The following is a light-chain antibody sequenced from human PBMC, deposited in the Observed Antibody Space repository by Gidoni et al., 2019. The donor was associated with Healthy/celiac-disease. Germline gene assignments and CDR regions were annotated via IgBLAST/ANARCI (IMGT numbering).Light chain of an antibody. CDR2: VAS. CDR1: QSVSSY. CDR3: QQRSNWLFT. V-gene: IGKV3-11*01. Sequence: EIVLTQSPATLSLSPGERATLSCRASQSVSSYLAWYKQKPGQAPRLLIYVASNRATGIPARFSGMGSGTDFTLTISSLEPEDFAVYYCQQRSNWLFTFGPGTKVDIK. J-gene: IGKJ3*01.